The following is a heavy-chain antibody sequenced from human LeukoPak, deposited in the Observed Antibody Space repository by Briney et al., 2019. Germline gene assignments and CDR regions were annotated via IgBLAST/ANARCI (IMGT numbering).Heavy chain of an antibody. V-gene: IGHV4-38-2*02. Sequence: SETLSLTCTVSGDSMSSGDYYWGWIRQPPGKGLEWIGNVYRTGSTYYNPSLTSRVTISIDTSKNQFSLKLSSVTAADTAVYYCARDLSITMIRGVTFDYWGQGALVTVSS. D-gene: IGHD3-10*01. J-gene: IGHJ4*02. CDR2: VYRTGST. CDR1: GDSMSSGDYY. CDR3: ARDLSITMIRGVTFDY.